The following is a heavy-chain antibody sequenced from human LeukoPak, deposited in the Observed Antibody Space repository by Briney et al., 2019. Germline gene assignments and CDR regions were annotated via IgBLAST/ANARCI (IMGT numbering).Heavy chain of an antibody. CDR2: ISSSGSTI. D-gene: IGHD2-21*02. CDR3: ARGVYIVVVTAAEEGYFDY. V-gene: IGHV3-11*04. CDR1: GFTFSDYY. J-gene: IGHJ4*02. Sequence: PGGSLRLSCAASGFTFSDYYMSWIRQAPGKGLEWVSYISSSGSTIYYADSVKGRFTISRDNAKNSLYLQMNSLRAEDTAVYYCARGVYIVVVTAAEEGYFDYWGQGTLVTVSS.